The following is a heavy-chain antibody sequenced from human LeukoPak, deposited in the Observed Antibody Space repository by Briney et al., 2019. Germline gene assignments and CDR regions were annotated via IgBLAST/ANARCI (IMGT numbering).Heavy chain of an antibody. D-gene: IGHD1-26*01. CDR3: ARGGTSAYSGSYSYYYYGMDV. J-gene: IGHJ6*02. V-gene: IGHV4-34*01. Sequence: ASETLSLTCAVYGGSFSGYYWSWIRQPPGKGLEWIGEINHSGSTNYNPSLKSRVTISVDTSKNQFSLKLSSVTAADTAVYYCARGGTSAYSGSYSYYYYGMDVWGQGTTVTVSS. CDR1: GGSFSGYY. CDR2: INHSGST.